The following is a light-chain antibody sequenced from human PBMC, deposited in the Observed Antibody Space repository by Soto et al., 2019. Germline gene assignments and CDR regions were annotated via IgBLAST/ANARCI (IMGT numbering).Light chain of an antibody. CDR3: QQRSNWPIT. CDR1: QSVSSY. CDR2: DAS. J-gene: IGKJ5*01. Sequence: EIVLTQSPATLSLSPGERATLSCRASQSVSSYLAWYQQKPGQAPRLLIYDASNRATGIPARFSGSGSGTDFTLTISSLEPDDFAVYYCQQRSNWPITFGQGTRLESK. V-gene: IGKV3-11*01.